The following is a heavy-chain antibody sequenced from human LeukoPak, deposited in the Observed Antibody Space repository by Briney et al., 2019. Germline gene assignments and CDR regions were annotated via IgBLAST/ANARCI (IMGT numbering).Heavy chain of an antibody. CDR3: VTTVNTRGAFDI. CDR2: FYSGGTT. V-gene: IGHV3-53*01. J-gene: IGHJ3*02. CDR1: GFSSY. Sequence: GGSLRLSCAASGFSSYMSWVRQAPGRGLEWVSVFYSGGTTYYADSIKGRFTVSRDNSKNTLYLQMNSLRAEDTAVYYCVTTVNTRGAFDIWGQGTVVAVSS. D-gene: IGHD4-17*01.